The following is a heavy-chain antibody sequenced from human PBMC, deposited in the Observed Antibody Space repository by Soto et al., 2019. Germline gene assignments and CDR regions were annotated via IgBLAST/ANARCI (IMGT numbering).Heavy chain of an antibody. CDR3: AKDIRGYCSSTSCYVLDY. J-gene: IGHJ4*02. CDR2: ISWNSGSI. Sequence: GGSLRLSCAASGFTFDDYAMHWVRQAPGKGLEWVSGISWNSGSIGYADSVKGRFTISRDNAKNSLYLQMNSLRAEDTALYYCAKDIRGYCSSTSCYVLDYWGQGTLVTVSS. CDR1: GFTFDDYA. V-gene: IGHV3-9*01. D-gene: IGHD2-2*01.